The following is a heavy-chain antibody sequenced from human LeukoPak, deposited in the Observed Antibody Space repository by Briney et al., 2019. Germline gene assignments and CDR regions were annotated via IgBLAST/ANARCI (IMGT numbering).Heavy chain of an antibody. CDR2: IIPPSTSI. J-gene: IGHJ5*01. CDR3: VRLRRNSDRSYYYYYYDS. CDR1: GLTFSVYS. D-gene: IGHD3-10*01. Sequence: GGSLRLSCVASGLTFSVYSINGAGRAPGRGLEWVSSIIPPSTSIYYEDAVRGRFTISRDNAKSALYLQMDSLRAEDTAVDYCVRLRRNSDRSYYYYYYDSWGQGILVTVSS. V-gene: IGHV3-21*01.